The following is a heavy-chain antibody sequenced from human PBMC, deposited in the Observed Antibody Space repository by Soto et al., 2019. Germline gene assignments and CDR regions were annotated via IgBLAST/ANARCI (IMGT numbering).Heavy chain of an antibody. D-gene: IGHD2-15*01. V-gene: IGHV3-30-3*01. J-gene: IGHJ4*02. Sequence: GESLKISCAASGFTFSSYAMHWVRQAPGKGLEWVAVISYDGSNKYYADSVKGRFTISRDNSKNTLYLQMNSLRAEDTAVYYCARDRGYCSGGSCYYFDYWGQGTLVTVS. CDR3: ARDRGYCSGGSCYYFDY. CDR2: ISYDGSNK. CDR1: GFTFSSYA.